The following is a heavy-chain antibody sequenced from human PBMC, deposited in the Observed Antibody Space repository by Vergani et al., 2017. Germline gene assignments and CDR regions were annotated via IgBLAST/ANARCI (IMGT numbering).Heavy chain of an antibody. CDR1: GFSLSNARMG. D-gene: IGHD3-10*01. CDR3: ARTRGLWFGKGRCMDV. Sequence: QVTLKESGPVLVKPTETLTLTCTVSGFSLSNARMGVSWIRQPPGKALEWLAHIFSNDEKSYSPSLKSRLTISKDTTKIQVVLTMTNMDPVDTATYYCARTRGLWFGKGRCMDVWGQGTTVTVSS. J-gene: IGHJ6*02. V-gene: IGHV2-26*01. CDR2: IFSNDEK.